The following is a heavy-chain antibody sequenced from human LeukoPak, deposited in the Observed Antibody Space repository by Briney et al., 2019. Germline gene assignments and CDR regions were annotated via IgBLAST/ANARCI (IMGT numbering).Heavy chain of an antibody. CDR2: INHSGST. Sequence: SETLSLTCAVYGGSFSGYYWSWIRQPPGKGLEWIGEINHSGSTNYNPSLKSRVTISVDTSKNQFSLKLSSVTAADTAVYYCARHQYYGAFFDYWGQGTLVTVSS. V-gene: IGHV4-34*01. D-gene: IGHD4-17*01. J-gene: IGHJ4*02. CDR3: ARHQYYGAFFDY. CDR1: GGSFSGYY.